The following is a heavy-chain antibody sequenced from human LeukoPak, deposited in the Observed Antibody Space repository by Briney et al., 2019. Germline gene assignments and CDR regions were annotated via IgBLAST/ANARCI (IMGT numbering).Heavy chain of an antibody. CDR2: ISSSGSTI. V-gene: IGHV3-48*03. J-gene: IGHJ4*02. CDR1: GFTFSSYV. CDR3: ARDPPGYGDYVFDY. D-gene: IGHD4-17*01. Sequence: GGSLRLSCAASGFTFSSYVMNWVRQAPGKGLEWVSYISSSGSTIYYADSVKGRFTISRDNAKNSLYLQMNSLRAEDTAVYYCARDPPGYGDYVFDYWGQGTLVTVSS.